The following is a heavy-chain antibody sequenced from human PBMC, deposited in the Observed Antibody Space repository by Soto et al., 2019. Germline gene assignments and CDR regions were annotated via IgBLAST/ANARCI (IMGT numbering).Heavy chain of an antibody. J-gene: IGHJ4*02. Sequence: EVQLVESGGGLVQPGGSLRLSCAASGFTFSTYSMSWVRQAPGKGLEWVAYISSSSSNIYYEDSVKGRFTISRDNAKNSLYLQVNSLRDEDSAVYYCARVVVPAVIQALDSWGQGTLVAGSS. D-gene: IGHD2-2*02. CDR2: ISSSSSNI. CDR3: ARVVVPAVIQALDS. V-gene: IGHV3-48*02. CDR1: GFTFSTYS.